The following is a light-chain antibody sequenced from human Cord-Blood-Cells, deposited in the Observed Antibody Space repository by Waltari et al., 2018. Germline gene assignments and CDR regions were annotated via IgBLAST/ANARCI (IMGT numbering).Light chain of an antibody. Sequence: DIQMTQSPSSLSASVGDRVTITCRASQGISNSLAWYRQKPGKAPKLLLYAASRLESGVPSRFSGSGSGTDYTLTISSLQPEDFATYYCQQYYSTRTFGQGTKVEIK. CDR1: QGISNS. J-gene: IGKJ1*01. CDR2: AAS. V-gene: IGKV1-NL1*01. CDR3: QQYYSTRT.